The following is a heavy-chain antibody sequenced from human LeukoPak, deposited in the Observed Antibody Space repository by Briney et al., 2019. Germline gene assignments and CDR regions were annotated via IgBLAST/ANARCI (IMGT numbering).Heavy chain of an antibody. J-gene: IGHJ3*02. CDR2: VNPSSGST. V-gene: IGHV1-46*01. CDR3: ASYCSSTSCPMIAFDI. CDR1: GYTFTSYY. D-gene: IGHD2-2*01. Sequence: ASVKVSCKASGYTFTSYYMHWVRQAPGQGLEWMGIVNPSSGSTSYAQKFQGRVTMTRDTSTTTVYMELSSLGSEDTAVYYCASYCSSTSCPMIAFDIWGQGTMVTVSS.